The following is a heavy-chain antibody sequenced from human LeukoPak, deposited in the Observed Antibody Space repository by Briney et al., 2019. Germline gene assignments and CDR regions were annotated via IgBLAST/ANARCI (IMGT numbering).Heavy chain of an antibody. CDR2: IYYSGST. Sequence: SETLSLTCTVSGGSISNYYWGWIRQPPGKGLEWIGYIYYSGSTNYNPSLKSRVTISVDTSKNQFSLRLSSVTAADTAVYYCARGNWGFFDYWGQGTLVTVSS. D-gene: IGHD7-27*01. CDR3: ARGNWGFFDY. J-gene: IGHJ4*02. CDR1: GGSISNYY. V-gene: IGHV4-59*12.